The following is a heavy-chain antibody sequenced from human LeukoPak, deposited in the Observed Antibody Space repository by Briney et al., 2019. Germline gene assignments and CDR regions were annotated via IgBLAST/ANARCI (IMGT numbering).Heavy chain of an antibody. CDR3: AKDIVPAAIWGFDY. J-gene: IGHJ4*02. Sequence: GGSLRLYCAASGFTFSSYGMHWVRQAPGKGLEWVAFIRYDGSNKYYADSVKGRFTISRDNSKNTLYLQMNSLRAEDTAVYYCAKDIVPAAIWGFDYWGQGTLVTVSS. CDR1: GFTFSSYG. V-gene: IGHV3-30*02. CDR2: IRYDGSNK. D-gene: IGHD2-2*01.